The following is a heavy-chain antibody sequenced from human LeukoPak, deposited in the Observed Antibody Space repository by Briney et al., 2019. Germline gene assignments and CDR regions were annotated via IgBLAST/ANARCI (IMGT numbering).Heavy chain of an antibody. CDR1: GYTFTDYY. Sequence: ASVKVSCKASGYTFTDYYIRWVRQAPGLGLEWMGRINPKSGGTNYAQKFQGRVTMTRDTSISTAYMELSRLRSDDTAVYYCARWGGAVAGNFDYWGQGTLVTVSS. CDR2: INPKSGGT. CDR3: ARWGGAVAGNFDY. D-gene: IGHD6-19*01. V-gene: IGHV1-2*02. J-gene: IGHJ4*02.